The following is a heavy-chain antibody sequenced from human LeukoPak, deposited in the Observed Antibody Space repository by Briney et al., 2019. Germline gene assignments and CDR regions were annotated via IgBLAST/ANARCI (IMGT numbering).Heavy chain of an antibody. Sequence: GGSLRLSCAASGFNFNEYDMTWARQAPGKGLEWVSTITGRSDKTYYTDSVKGRFVTSRDNSKDTLYLQMNSLRAEDTALYYCAKGGWLDDLGQGALVTVSS. CDR3: AKGGWLDD. J-gene: IGHJ4*02. CDR1: GFNFNEYD. CDR2: ITGRSDKT. D-gene: IGHD6-19*01. V-gene: IGHV3-23*01.